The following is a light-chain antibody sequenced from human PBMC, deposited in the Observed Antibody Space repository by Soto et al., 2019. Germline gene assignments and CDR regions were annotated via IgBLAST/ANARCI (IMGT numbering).Light chain of an antibody. Sequence: EIVLTQSPATLSLSPGERATLSCRATESVSTYLAWYQQKPGRAPRLLIHDASKRATGIPARFSGSGSGTVFTLTISSLEPEDFAVYYCQQRSKWPITFGQGTRLET. J-gene: IGKJ5*01. V-gene: IGKV3-11*01. CDR3: QQRSKWPIT. CDR2: DAS. CDR1: ESVSTY.